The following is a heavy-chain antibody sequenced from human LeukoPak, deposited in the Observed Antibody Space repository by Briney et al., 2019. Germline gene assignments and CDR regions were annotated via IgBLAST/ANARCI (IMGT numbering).Heavy chain of an antibody. J-gene: IGHJ4*02. V-gene: IGHV1-46*01. CDR1: GYTFTSYY. D-gene: IGHD4-17*01. Sequence: ASVKVSCKASGYTFTSYYMHWVRQAPGQGLEWMGIINPSGGSTSCAQKFQGRVTMTRDTSTSTVYMELSSLRSEDTAVYYCAREDVGTVTTLAAGVDYWGQGTLVTVSS. CDR2: INPSGGST. CDR3: AREDVGTVTTLAAGVDY.